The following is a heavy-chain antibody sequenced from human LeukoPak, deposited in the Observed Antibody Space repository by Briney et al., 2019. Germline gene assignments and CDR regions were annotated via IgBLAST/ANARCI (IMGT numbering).Heavy chain of an antibody. V-gene: IGHV1-46*01. CDR3: ARPSQVGYDTSGYLDY. Sequence: ASVKVSCKASGYTFTSYYMHWVRQAPGQGLEWMGIINPSGGSTSYAQKFQGRVTMTRDMSTSTVYTELSSLRSEDTAVYYCARPSQVGYDTSGYLDYWGQGTLVTVSS. D-gene: IGHD3-22*01. CDR2: INPSGGST. J-gene: IGHJ4*02. CDR1: GYTFTSYY.